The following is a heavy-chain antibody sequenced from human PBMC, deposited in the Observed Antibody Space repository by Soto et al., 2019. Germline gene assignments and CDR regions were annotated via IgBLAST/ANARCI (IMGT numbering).Heavy chain of an antibody. CDR2: IYYSGST. J-gene: IGHJ4*02. CDR3: ARGGVVVTAVFDY. CDR1: GGSISSGGYY. D-gene: IGHD2-21*02. Sequence: QVQLQESGPGLVKPSQTLSLTCTVSGGSISSGGYYWSWIRQHPGKGLEWIGYIYYSGSTYYNPSLKRRVTISVDTSKNQFSLKLSSVTAADTAVYYCARGGVVVTAVFDYWGQGTLVTVSS. V-gene: IGHV4-31*03.